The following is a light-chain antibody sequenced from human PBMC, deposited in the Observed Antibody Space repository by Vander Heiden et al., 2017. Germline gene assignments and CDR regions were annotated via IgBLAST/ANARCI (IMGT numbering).Light chain of an antibody. V-gene: IGKV3-15*01. CDR1: QSIYSD. J-gene: IGKJ5*01. CDR3: HQENNWPFT. Sequence: EIVMTQSPATLSVSPGERATLSCRASQSIYSDLAWYQQRPGQPPRVLIHGASTRATDTPARFSGSGSGTEFTLTISSLQSEDFVVYSCHQENNWPFTFGQGTRLE. CDR2: GAS.